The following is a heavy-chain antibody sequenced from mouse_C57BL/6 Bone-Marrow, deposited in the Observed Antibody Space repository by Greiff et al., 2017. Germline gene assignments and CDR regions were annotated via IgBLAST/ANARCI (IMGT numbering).Heavy chain of an antibody. CDR3: SSFDGNYFDF. V-gene: IGHV14-4*01. Sequence: VQLKESGAELVRPGASVKLSCTASGFNIKDDYIHWVKQRPEQGLEWIGWIDPEIGDTEYASKFQGKATITSDTSSNTAYLQLSSLTSGNTAVYYYSSFDGNYFDFWGQGTPLTVAS. J-gene: IGHJ2*01. CDR2: IDPEIGDT. CDR1: GFNIKDDY. D-gene: IGHD2-3*01.